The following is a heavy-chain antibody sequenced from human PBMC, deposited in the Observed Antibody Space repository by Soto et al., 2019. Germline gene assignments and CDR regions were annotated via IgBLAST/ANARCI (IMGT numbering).Heavy chain of an antibody. V-gene: IGHV1-46*04. CDR2: INPSGGST. D-gene: IGHD3-22*01. CDR3: ARESITMIVVVSHDAFDI. CDR1: GYTFTSYY. Sequence: ASVKVSCRASGYTFTSYYMHLVRQAPGQGLEWMGIINPSGGSTSYAQKLQGRVTMTRDTSTSTVYMELSSLRSEDTAVYYCARESITMIVVVSHDAFDIWGQGTMVTVSS. J-gene: IGHJ3*02.